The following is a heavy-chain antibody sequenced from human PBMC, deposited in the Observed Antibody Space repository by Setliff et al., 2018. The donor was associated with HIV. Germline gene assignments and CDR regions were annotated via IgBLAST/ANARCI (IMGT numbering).Heavy chain of an antibody. V-gene: IGHV4-4*07. J-gene: IGHJ1*01. CDR1: NVSFNSYY. D-gene: IGHD2-15*01. CDR3: ARDPYCSGDGCFRYYQH. CDR2: IYSSGST. Sequence: LSLTCTVSNVSFNSYYWSWIRHPAGRALEWIGRIYSSGSTNYNPSLKSRVKMTLDTSKNQFSLKLSSVTAADTAVYFCARDPYCSGDGCFRYYQHWGRGTLVTVSS.